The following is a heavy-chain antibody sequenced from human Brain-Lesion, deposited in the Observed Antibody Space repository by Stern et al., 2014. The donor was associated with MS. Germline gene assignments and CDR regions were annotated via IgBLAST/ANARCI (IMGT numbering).Heavy chain of an antibody. D-gene: IGHD4-17*01. CDR2: IRSKVYGGAA. Sequence: MQLVQSGGGLIKPGRSLRLSCTASGFSFGDYAINWIRQAPGKGLEWVGFIRSKVYGGAAEYAASVKGRFTISRDDSKSIAYLQVNGLKTEDTAVYYCTRDRLDYGYSYFDYWGQGTLVTVSS. J-gene: IGHJ4*02. V-gene: IGHV3-49*05. CDR1: GFSFGDYA. CDR3: TRDRLDYGYSYFDY.